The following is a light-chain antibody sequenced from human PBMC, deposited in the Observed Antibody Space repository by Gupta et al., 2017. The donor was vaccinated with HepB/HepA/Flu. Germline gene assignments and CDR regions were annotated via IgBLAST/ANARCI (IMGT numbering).Light chain of an antibody. CDR2: DVT. CDR1: SNDVGSYDL. J-gene: IGLJ1*01. V-gene: IGLV2-23*02. Sequence: QSALTQPASVSGYPGQSITISCTGTSNDVGSYDLVSWYQHHPGKAPKLMIYDVTKRPSGVSNRFSGSKSGNTASLTISGLQAEDEADYYCCSYAGSGTFYVFGTGTKVTVL. CDR3: CSYAGSGTFYV.